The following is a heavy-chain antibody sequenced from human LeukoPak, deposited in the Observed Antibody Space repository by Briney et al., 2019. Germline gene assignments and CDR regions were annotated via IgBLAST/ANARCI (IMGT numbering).Heavy chain of an antibody. Sequence: GGSLRLSCAAAGFTFSSYSMNWVRQAPGKGLEWVSSISSSSSYIYYADSVKGRFTISRDNAKNSLYLQMNSLRAEDTAVYYCARDRARYGSGLDYWGQGTLVTVSS. J-gene: IGHJ4*02. CDR2: ISSSSSYI. V-gene: IGHV3-21*01. CDR3: ARDRARYGSGLDY. D-gene: IGHD3-10*01. CDR1: GFTFSSYS.